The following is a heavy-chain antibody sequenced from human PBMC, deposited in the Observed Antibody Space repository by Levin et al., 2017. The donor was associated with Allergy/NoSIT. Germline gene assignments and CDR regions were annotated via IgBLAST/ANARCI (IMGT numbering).Heavy chain of an antibody. CDR3: ARVAVDYYGSGGYYMDV. V-gene: IGHV3-48*01. Sequence: GESLKISCAASGFTFSSYSMNWVRQAPGKGLEWVSYISSSSSTIYYADSVKGRFTISRDNAKNSLYLQMNSLRAEDTAVYYCARVAVDYYGSGGYYMDVWGKGTTVTVSS. D-gene: IGHD3-10*01. CDR1: GFTFSSYS. J-gene: IGHJ6*03. CDR2: ISSSSSTI.